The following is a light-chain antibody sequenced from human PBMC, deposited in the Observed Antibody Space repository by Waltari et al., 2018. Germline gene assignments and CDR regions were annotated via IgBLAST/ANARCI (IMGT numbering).Light chain of an antibody. J-gene: IGKJ1*01. V-gene: IGKV1-39*01. CDR3: QQAFSTPPT. CDR2: GAS. CDR1: ESIMSY. Sequence: DIQMTQSPTSLSASVGDSVSITCRASESIMSYLNWYQQKPGTPPKVLIYGASTLEKGVPPRFSGSGSGTEFTFTIRSLQPGDFATYFCQQAFSTPPTFGQGTKVEIK.